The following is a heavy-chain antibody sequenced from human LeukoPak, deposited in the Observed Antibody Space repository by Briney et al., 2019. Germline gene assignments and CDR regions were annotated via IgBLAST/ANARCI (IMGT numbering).Heavy chain of an antibody. Sequence: PGGSLRLSCAASGFTFSSYAMSWVRQAPGKGLERVSAISGSGGSTYYADSVKGRFTISRDNSKNTLYLQMNSLRAEDTAVYYCAKAPVTSCRGAFCYPFDSWGQGTLVTVSS. CDR3: AKAPVTSCRGAFCYPFDS. J-gene: IGHJ4*02. CDR1: GFTFSSYA. V-gene: IGHV3-23*01. CDR2: ISGSGGST. D-gene: IGHD2-15*01.